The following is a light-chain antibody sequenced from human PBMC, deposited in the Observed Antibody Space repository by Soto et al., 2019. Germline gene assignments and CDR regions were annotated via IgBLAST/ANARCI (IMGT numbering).Light chain of an antibody. J-gene: IGKJ3*01. Sequence: DIQMTQSPSSLSASVGDRVTITCRASQGISNYLAWYQQKPGKVPKLLIYATSTLQSGVPSQFSGSRSGTDFTVNISILQPEDVATYYCQKYNSAPFTFGRGTKVDIK. CDR1: QGISNY. CDR2: ATS. CDR3: QKYNSAPFT. V-gene: IGKV1-27*01.